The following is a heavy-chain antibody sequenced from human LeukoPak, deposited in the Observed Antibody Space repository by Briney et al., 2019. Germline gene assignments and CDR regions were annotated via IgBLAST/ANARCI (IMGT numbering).Heavy chain of an antibody. Sequence: GGSLRLSCAASGFTFSSYWMSWVRQAPGKGLEWVAVIWYDGSNKYYADSVKGRFTISRDNSKNTPYLQMNSLRAEDTAVYYCASSWYRNYFDYWGQGTLVTVSS. CDR3: ASSWYRNYFDY. J-gene: IGHJ4*02. CDR1: GFTFSSYW. V-gene: IGHV3-33*08. CDR2: IWYDGSNK. D-gene: IGHD6-13*01.